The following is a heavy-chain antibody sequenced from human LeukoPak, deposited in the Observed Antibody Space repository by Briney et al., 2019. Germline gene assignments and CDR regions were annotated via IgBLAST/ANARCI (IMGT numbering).Heavy chain of an antibody. CDR3: ARAPYYYDSSGYYPGPRDYYYYYGMDV. CDR1: GYTFTSYG. V-gene: IGHV1-69*13. D-gene: IGHD3-22*01. Sequence: GASVKVSCKASGYTFTSYGISWVRQAPGQGLEWMGGIIPIFGTANYAQKFQGRVTITADESTSTAYMELSSLRSEDTAVYYCARAPYYYDSSGYYPGPRDYYYYYGMDVWGQGTTVTVSS. CDR2: IIPIFGTA. J-gene: IGHJ6*02.